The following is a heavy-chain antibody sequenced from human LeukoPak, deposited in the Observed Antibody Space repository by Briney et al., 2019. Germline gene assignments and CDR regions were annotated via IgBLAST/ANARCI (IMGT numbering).Heavy chain of an antibody. CDR2: ISGSGGST. CDR3: GKVDSIAWYLDS. Sequence: GGSLRLSCAASGFTFSSYAMSWVRQAPGKGLEWVSAISGSGGSTYYADSVKGRFTISRDNSKNTLYLQMNSLRAEDTAVYYCGKVDSIAWYLDSWGRGTLVTVSS. D-gene: IGHD6-13*01. V-gene: IGHV3-23*01. J-gene: IGHJ4*02. CDR1: GFTFSSYA.